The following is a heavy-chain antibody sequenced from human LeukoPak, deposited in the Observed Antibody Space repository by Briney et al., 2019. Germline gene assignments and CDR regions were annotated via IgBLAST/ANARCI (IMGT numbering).Heavy chain of an antibody. V-gene: IGHV4-39*01. D-gene: IGHD5-18*01. Sequence: SETLSLTCTVSGGSISSSIYYWGWIRQPPGKGLEWIGSIYYSGSTYYNPSLKSRVTISVDTSKNQFSLKLSSVTAADTAVYYCARRYSFYYHYMDVWGKGTTVTVSS. CDR2: IYYSGST. J-gene: IGHJ6*03. CDR1: GGSISSSIYY. CDR3: ARRYSFYYHYMDV.